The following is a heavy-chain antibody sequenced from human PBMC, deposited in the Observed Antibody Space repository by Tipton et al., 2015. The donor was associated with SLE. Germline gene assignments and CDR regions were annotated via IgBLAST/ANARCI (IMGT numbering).Heavy chain of an antibody. CDR1: GFTFSSYS. CDR2: IKQDGSEK. Sequence: SLRLSCAASGFTFSSYSMNWVRQAPGKGLEWVANIKQDGSEKYYVDSVKGRFTISRDNAKNTLYLQMNSLRAEDTAVYYCAKDVQHWGQGTLVTVSS. CDR3: AKDVQH. J-gene: IGHJ1*01. V-gene: IGHV3-7*01.